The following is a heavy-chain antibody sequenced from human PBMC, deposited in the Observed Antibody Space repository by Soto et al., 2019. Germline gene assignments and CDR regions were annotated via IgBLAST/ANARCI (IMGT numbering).Heavy chain of an antibody. V-gene: IGHV4-4*03. Sequence: PETLCLTCAVSGGSISSSNWWSWVRQPPGKGLEWIGESYHSGSTNYNPSLKSRVTISVDKSKNQFSLKLSSVTAADTAVYYCARVSGYIINYYYYAMDVWGQATTVTVSS. CDR3: ARVSGYIINYYYYAMDV. CDR1: GGSISSSNW. CDR2: SYHSGST. J-gene: IGHJ6*02. D-gene: IGHD5-12*01.